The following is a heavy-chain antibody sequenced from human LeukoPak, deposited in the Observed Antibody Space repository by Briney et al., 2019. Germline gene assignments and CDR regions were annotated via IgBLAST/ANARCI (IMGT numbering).Heavy chain of an antibody. J-gene: IGHJ4*02. V-gene: IGHV3-21*01. CDR2: ISSSSSYI. CDR3: ARDFEFGSAAGTPN. D-gene: IGHD6-13*01. Sequence: PGGSLRLSCAASGFTFSSYEMNWVRQAPGKGLEWVSSISSSSSYIYYADSVKGRFTISRDNAKNSLYLQMNSLRAEDTAVYYCARDFEFGSAAGTPNWGQGTLVTVSS. CDR1: GFTFSSYE.